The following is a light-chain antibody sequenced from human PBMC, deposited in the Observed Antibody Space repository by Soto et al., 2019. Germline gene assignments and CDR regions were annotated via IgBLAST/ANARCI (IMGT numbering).Light chain of an antibody. CDR3: QQVSGYPLS. Sequence: RASQGINSHLAWYQQQPGKAPKLLIYAAFHLQSGVPSRFSGSASGTEFTLTISSLQPEDFATYYCQQVSGYPLSFGGGTKVDIK. J-gene: IGKJ4*01. V-gene: IGKV1-9*01. CDR2: AAF. CDR1: QGINSH.